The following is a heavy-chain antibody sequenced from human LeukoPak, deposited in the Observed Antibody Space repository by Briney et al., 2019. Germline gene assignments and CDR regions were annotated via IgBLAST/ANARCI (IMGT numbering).Heavy chain of an antibody. J-gene: IGHJ4*02. CDR1: GYTFTGYY. CDR3: ARVRGAAAKENYFDY. Sequence: ASVKVSCKASGYTFTGYYMHWVRQAPGQGLEWMGWINPNSGAKNYVQKFQGRVTMTRDTSISTAYMALSRLRSDDTAVYYCARVRGAAAKENYFDYWGQGTLVTVSS. D-gene: IGHD2-2*01. CDR2: INPNSGAK. V-gene: IGHV1-2*02.